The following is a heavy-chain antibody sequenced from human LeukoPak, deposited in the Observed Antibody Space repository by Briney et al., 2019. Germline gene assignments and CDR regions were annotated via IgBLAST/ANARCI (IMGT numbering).Heavy chain of an antibody. CDR1: GGSFSGYY. CDR3: ARYILTGYYKNAFDI. D-gene: IGHD3-9*01. CDR2: INHSGST. Sequence: SETLSLTCAVYGGSFSGYYWSWIRQPPGKGPEWIGEINHSGSTNYNPSLKSRVTISVDTSKNQFSLKLSSVTAADTAVYYCARYILTGYYKNAFDIWGQGTMVTVSS. J-gene: IGHJ3*02. V-gene: IGHV4-34*01.